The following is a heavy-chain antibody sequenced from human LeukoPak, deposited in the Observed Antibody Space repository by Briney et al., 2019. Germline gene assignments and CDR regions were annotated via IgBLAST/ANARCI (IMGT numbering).Heavy chain of an antibody. V-gene: IGHV3-7*01. D-gene: IGHD3-3*01. CDR2: IKQDGSEK. J-gene: IGHJ3*02. CDR3: AREGRMYYDFWSGYSSAFDI. CDR1: GSTFSSYW. Sequence: GGSLRLSCAASGSTFSSYWMSWVRQAPGKGLEWVANIKQDGSEKYYVDSVKGRFTISRDNAKNSLYLQMNSLRAEDTAVYYCAREGRMYYDFWSGYSSAFDIWGQGTMVTVSS.